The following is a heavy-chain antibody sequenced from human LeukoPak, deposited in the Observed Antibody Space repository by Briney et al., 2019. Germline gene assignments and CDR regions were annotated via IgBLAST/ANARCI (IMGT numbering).Heavy chain of an antibody. V-gene: IGHV3-30-3*01. CDR1: GFTFSSYA. CDR3: ARSIAVAGDYYYGMDV. CDR2: ISYDGSNK. Sequence: GGSLRLSCAASGFTFSSYAMHWGRQAPGKGLEWGAVISYDGSNKYYADSVKGRFTISRDNSKNTLYLQMNSLRAEDTAVYYCARSIAVAGDYYYGMDVWGQGTTVTVSS. D-gene: IGHD6-19*01. J-gene: IGHJ6*02.